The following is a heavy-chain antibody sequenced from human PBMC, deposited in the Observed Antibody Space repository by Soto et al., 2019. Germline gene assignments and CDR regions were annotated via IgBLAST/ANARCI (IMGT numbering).Heavy chain of an antibody. Sequence: EVQLLESGGGLVQPGGSLRLSCAASGFTFSNYAMSWVRQAPGKGLEWVSVFGGSGGNTYYADSVKGRFTISRDNSKNMLYLQMNSLRADDTAVYYCAKGAGVTTGSSGYLDLWGRGALVTVSS. CDR3: AKGAGVTTGSSGYLDL. CDR1: GFTFSNYA. CDR2: FGGSGGNT. V-gene: IGHV3-23*01. D-gene: IGHD4-17*01. J-gene: IGHJ2*01.